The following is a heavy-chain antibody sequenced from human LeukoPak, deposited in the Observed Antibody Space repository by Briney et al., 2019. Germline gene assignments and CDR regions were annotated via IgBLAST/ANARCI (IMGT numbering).Heavy chain of an antibody. CDR3: AKGYYGDYGDAFDI. CDR2: IRYDGSNK. V-gene: IGHV3-30*02. CDR1: GFTFSSNG. D-gene: IGHD4-17*01. Sequence: GGSQRLSCAASGFTFSSNGMHWVRQATGKWLEWEAFIRYDGSNKNYANTVKGRFTISRDNSKNALYLLMNSLRAEDTALYYCAKGYYGDYGDAFDIWGQGTMVTVSS. J-gene: IGHJ3*02.